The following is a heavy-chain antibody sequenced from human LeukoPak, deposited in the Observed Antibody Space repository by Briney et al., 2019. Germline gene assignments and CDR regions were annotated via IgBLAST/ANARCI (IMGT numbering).Heavy chain of an antibody. V-gene: IGHV3-7*01. CDR3: ARDRFLLDY. J-gene: IGHJ4*02. CDR2: ITAYGAGA. CDR1: GITFGNFA. Sequence: PGGSLRLSCAVSGITFGNFAMSWVRRTPEKGLEWLGFITAYGAGAHYGPSENGRSTISRDNAKNSLYLQMNSLRAEDTAVYYCARDRFLLDYWGQGTLVTVSS. D-gene: IGHD3-3*01.